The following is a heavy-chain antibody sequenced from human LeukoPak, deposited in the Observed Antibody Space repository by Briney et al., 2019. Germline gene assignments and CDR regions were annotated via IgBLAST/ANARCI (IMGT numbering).Heavy chain of an antibody. D-gene: IGHD3-10*01. Sequence: GESLKISCKGSGYSFTSYWIGWVRQMPGKGLEWMGIIYPGDSDTRYSPSFQGQVTISADKPISTAYLQWSSLKASDTAMYYCARGITMVRGNLFYMDVWGKGTTVTVSS. CDR3: ARGITMVRGNLFYMDV. V-gene: IGHV5-51*04. CDR1: GYSFTSYW. CDR2: IYPGDSDT. J-gene: IGHJ6*03.